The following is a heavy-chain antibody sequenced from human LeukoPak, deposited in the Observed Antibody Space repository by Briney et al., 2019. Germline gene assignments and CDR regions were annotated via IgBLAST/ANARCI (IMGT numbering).Heavy chain of an antibody. CDR2: ISSGGSII. J-gene: IGHJ4*02. CDR3: ARDRYGDYAVDY. D-gene: IGHD4-17*01. CDR1: GFTFISYE. V-gene: IGHV3-48*03. Sequence: PGGSLRLSCAASGFTFISYEMSWVRQAPGKGLEWVSYISSGGSIIYYADSVKGRFTISRDNAKNSLYLQMSSLRAEDTAVYYCARDRYGDYAVDYWGQGTLVTVSS.